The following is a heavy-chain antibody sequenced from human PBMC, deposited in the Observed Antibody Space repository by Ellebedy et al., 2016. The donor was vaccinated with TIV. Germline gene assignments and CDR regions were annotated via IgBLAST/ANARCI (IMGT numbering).Heavy chain of an antibody. CDR1: GFTFSSYG. J-gene: IGHJ4*02. CDR2: IWYDGSNK. V-gene: IGHV3-33*01. Sequence: GESLKISCAASGFTFSSYGMHWVRQAPGKGLEWVAVIWYDGSNKYYADPVKGRFTISRDNSKNTLYLQMNSLRAEDTAVYYCARVGIGVVPAAAPIDYWGQGTLVTVSS. D-gene: IGHD2-2*01. CDR3: ARVGIGVVPAAAPIDY.